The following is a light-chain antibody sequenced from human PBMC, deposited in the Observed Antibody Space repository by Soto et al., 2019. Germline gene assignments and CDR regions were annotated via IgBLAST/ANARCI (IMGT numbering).Light chain of an antibody. CDR3: AAWDDSLVV. J-gene: IGLJ2*01. V-gene: IGLV1-47*01. CDR1: SSNIGSGY. CDR2: RNN. Sequence: QSVLTQPPSASGTPGQTVTISCSGSSSNIGSGYIYWYQHLPGTATKLLLYRNNQRPSGVPDRFSASKSGTSASLAISGFRSEDVADYYCAAWDDSLVVFCGGTKLTVL.